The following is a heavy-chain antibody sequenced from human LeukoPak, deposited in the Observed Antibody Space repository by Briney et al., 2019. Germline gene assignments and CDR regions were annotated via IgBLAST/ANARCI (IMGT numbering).Heavy chain of an antibody. D-gene: IGHD1-26*01. CDR3: ARARWELLEGYYFDY. J-gene: IGHJ4*02. CDR1: GYTFTSYY. V-gene: IGHV1-46*01. CDR2: INPSGGST. Sequence: ASVKVSCKASGYTFTSYYMHWVRQAPGQGLEWMGIINPSGGSTSYAQKFQGRVTMTRDTSTSTVYMELNSLRSEDTAVYYCARARWELLEGYYFDYWGQGTLVTVSS.